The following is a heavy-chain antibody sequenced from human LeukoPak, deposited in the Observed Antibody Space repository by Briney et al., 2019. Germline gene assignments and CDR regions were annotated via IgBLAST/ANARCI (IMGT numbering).Heavy chain of an antibody. CDR3: AKDIYGDYYYGMDV. CDR2: ISWNSGSI. CDR1: GFTFDDYA. D-gene: IGHD4-17*01. J-gene: IGHJ6*02. V-gene: IGHV3-9*01. Sequence: GGSLRLSCAASGFTFDDYAMHWVRQAPGKGLEWVSGISWNSGSIGYGDSVKGRFTISRDNAKNSLYLQMNSLRAEDTALYYCAKDIYGDYYYGMDVWGQGTTVTVSS.